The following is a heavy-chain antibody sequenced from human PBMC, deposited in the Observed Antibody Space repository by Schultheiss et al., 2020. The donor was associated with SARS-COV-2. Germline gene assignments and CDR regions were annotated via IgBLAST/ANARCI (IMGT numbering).Heavy chain of an antibody. D-gene: IGHD3-9*01. CDR1: GYSFDSYG. CDR3: ARGGRYYDILTGYYYYYYGMDV. Sequence: ASVKVSCKTSGYSFDSYGINWVRQAPGQGLEWMGWMNPNSGNTGYAQKFQGRVTITRNTSISTAYMELSSLRSEDTAVYYCARGGRYYDILTGYYYYYYGMDVWGQGTTVTVSS. CDR2: MNPNSGNT. J-gene: IGHJ6*02. V-gene: IGHV1-8*01.